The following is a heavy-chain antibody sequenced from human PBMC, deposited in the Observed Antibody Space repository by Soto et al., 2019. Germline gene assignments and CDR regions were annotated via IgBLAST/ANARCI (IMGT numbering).Heavy chain of an antibody. CDR2: IKTDGSER. Sequence: PGWSLRLSCAASGFTFSSFWMSWARQAPGKGLEWVANIKTDGSERYYMDSVRGRFTTSRDNSRNIFYLQMNSLTGEDTAVYYCTRDGSPFALDVWGLGTSVTVSS. V-gene: IGHV3-7*03. CDR1: GFTFSSFW. J-gene: IGHJ6*02. CDR3: TRDGSPFALDV.